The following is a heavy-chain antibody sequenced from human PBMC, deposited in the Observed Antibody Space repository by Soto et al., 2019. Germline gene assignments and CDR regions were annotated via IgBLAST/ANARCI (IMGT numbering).Heavy chain of an antibody. Sequence: PVGSLRLSCEASGFIFSSYAMSWVRQAPGKGLEWVSAISASGGATYYADPVKGRFTISRDNSKNTLYVQMNSLRAEDTAVYYCAKDLQGNWNPDSWGQGTLVTVSS. V-gene: IGHV3-23*01. CDR2: ISASGGAT. D-gene: IGHD1-1*01. CDR3: AKDLQGNWNPDS. CDR1: GFIFSSYA. J-gene: IGHJ5*01.